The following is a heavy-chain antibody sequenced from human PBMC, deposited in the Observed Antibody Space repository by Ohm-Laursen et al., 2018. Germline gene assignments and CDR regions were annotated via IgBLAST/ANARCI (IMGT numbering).Heavy chain of an antibody. D-gene: IGHD3-22*01. J-gene: IGHJ4*02. V-gene: IGHV3-15*01. CDR1: GFTFTNAW. CDR2: IKSKTDGGTT. CDR3: TTDRGYYDSSGSHYFDY. Sequence: SLRLSCTASGFTFTNAWMSWVRQAPGKGLEWVGRIKSKTDGGTTDYAAPVKGRFTISRDDSKNTLYLQMNSLKTGDTAVYYCTTDRGYYDSSGSHYFDYWGQGTLVTVSS.